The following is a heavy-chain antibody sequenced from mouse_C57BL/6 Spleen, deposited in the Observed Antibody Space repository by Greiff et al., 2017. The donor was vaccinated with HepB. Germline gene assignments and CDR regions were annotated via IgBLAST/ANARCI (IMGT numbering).Heavy chain of an antibody. CDR2: INPNNGGT. V-gene: IGHV1-26*01. D-gene: IGHD2-2*01. Sequence: EVQLQQSGPELVKPGASVKISCKASGYTFTDYYMNWVKQSHGKSLEWIGDINPNNGGTSYNQKFKGKATLTVDKSSSTAYMELRSLTSEDSAVYYCARTYGYDWYFDVWGTGTTVTVSS. CDR3: ARTYGYDWYFDV. CDR1: GYTFTDYY. J-gene: IGHJ1*03.